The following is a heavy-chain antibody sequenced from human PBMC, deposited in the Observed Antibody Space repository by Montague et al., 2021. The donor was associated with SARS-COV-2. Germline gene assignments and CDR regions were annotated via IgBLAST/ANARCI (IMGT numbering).Heavy chain of an antibody. Sequence: PALVKPTQTLTLTCTFSGFSLNTPEVAVGWIRQPPGKALEWLALIYGGDEKRYGPSLQSRLTIARDTSKSQVVLTMTNMDPVDTATYFCAHRFAGFFDYWGQGILVTVSS. CDR1: GFSLNTPEVA. J-gene: IGHJ4*02. CDR2: IYGGDEK. V-gene: IGHV2-5*05. CDR3: AHRFAGFFDY.